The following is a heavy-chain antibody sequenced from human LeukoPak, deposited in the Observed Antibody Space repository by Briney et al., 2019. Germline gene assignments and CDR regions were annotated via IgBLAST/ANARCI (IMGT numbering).Heavy chain of an antibody. CDR3: AKENYLGLPAYFEH. CDR2: IRYDGSNK. D-gene: IGHD3-16*01. V-gene: IGHV3-30*02. J-gene: IGHJ4*02. Sequence: GGPLRLSCAASGFIFSSFGMHWVRQAPGKGLEWVAFIRYDGSNKYYADSVKGRFTISRDNSKNMLYLQMNSLRAEDTAVYYCAKENYLGLPAYFEHWGQGTLVTVSS. CDR1: GFIFSSFG.